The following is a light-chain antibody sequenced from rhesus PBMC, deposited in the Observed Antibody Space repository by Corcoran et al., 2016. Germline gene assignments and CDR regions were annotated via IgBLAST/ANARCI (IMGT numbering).Light chain of an antibody. CDR2: YAS. Sequence: DIQMTQSPSSLSASVGDTVTITCRASQGISNNLAWYQQKPGKVPKLLIYYASTLQSGAPSRFSGSGSGTDFTLTISSLQPKDFATYYCQHGYGTPFTFGPGTKLDIK. V-gene: IGKV1S15*01. J-gene: IGKJ3*01. CDR1: QGISNN. CDR3: QHGYGTPFT.